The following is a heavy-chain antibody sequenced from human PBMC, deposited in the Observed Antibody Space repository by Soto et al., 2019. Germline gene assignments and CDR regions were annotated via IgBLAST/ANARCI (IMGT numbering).Heavy chain of an antibody. D-gene: IGHD3-3*01. CDR2: ISAYNGNT. CDR3: ARVHYDFWSGTPGDYYYGMDV. V-gene: IGHV1-18*01. Sequence: VASVKVSCKASGYTFTSYGISWVRQAPGQGLEWMGWISAYNGNTNYAQKLQGRVTMTTDTSTSTAYMELRSLRSDDTAVYCCARVHYDFWSGTPGDYYYGMDVWGQGTTVTVSS. J-gene: IGHJ6*02. CDR1: GYTFTSYG.